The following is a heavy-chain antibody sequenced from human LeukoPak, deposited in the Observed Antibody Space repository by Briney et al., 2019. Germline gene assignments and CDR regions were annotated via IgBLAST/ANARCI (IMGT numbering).Heavy chain of an antibody. CDR3: AADVEKSTRGLYH. Sequence: ASVKVSCKAPGYTFSSDGITWVRQAPGQGLEWMGWISLYDVNTNYAQKFLGRVTMTTDSSTNTAYMELRSLRSDDTAIYYCAADVEKSTRGLYHWGQGTLVTVSS. CDR1: GYTFSSDG. D-gene: IGHD5-24*01. V-gene: IGHV1-18*01. CDR2: ISLYDVNT. J-gene: IGHJ4*02.